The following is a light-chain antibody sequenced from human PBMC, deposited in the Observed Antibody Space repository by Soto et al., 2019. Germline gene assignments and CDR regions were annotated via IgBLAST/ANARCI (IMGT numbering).Light chain of an antibody. CDR3: QHRSNSPPTWT. Sequence: EIVLTQSPATLSLSPGDRATLSCRASQRIGTYLAWYQQKAGQAPSLLIYDTSNRATGIPTRFSGSGFGTDFTLTISSLEPEDFAVSFCQHRSNSPPTWTFGQGTKVEIK. J-gene: IGKJ1*01. CDR1: QRIGTY. CDR2: DTS. V-gene: IGKV3-11*01.